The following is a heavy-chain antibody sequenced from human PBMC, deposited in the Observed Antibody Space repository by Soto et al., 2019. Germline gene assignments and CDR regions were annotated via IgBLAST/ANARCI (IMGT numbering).Heavy chain of an antibody. D-gene: IGHD3-22*01. CDR1: GFTFSIYG. J-gene: IGHJ6*02. CDR2: ISYDGSNK. Sequence: GGSLRLSCAASGFTFSIYGMHWVRQAPGKGLEWVAVISYDGSNKYYADSVKGRFTISRDNSKNTLYLQMNSLRAEDTAVYYCAKDSDDSSGYYLSNNYYYGMDVWGQGTTVTVSS. V-gene: IGHV3-30*18. CDR3: AKDSDDSSGYYLSNNYYYGMDV.